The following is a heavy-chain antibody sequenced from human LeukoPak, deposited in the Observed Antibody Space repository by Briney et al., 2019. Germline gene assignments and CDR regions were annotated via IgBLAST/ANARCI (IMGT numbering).Heavy chain of an antibody. J-gene: IGHJ4*02. D-gene: IGHD1-26*01. CDR2: ISSSSSTI. CDR3: ARAPREGFSGSYYFDC. Sequence: GGSLRLSCAASGFTFSSYSMNWVRQAPGKGLEWVSYISSSSSTIYYADSVKGRFTISRDNAKNSLYLQMNSLRAQDTAVYYCARAPREGFSGSYYFDCWGQGTLVTVSS. CDR1: GFTFSSYS. V-gene: IGHV3-48*01.